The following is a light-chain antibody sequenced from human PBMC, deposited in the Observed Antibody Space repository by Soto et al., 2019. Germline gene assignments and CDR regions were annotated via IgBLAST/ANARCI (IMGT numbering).Light chain of an antibody. Sequence: EIVLTQSPATLSLSPGERATLSCRASQSVSSYLAWYQQKPGQAPRLLIYDASSRATGIPARFSGSRSGTDFTLTISSVENEDFAVYYCQQRNNWLGFTVGPGTNVDIK. CDR1: QSVSSY. CDR3: QQRNNWLGFT. V-gene: IGKV3-11*01. J-gene: IGKJ3*01. CDR2: DAS.